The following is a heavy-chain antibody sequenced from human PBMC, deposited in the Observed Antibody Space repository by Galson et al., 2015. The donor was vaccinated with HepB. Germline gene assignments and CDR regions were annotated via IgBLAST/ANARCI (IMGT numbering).Heavy chain of an antibody. J-gene: IGHJ1*01. CDR3: ARGWRPDDGVTLLNLGF. CDR1: GYNFAGYW. V-gene: IGHV5-51*03. D-gene: IGHD3-3*01. CDR2: MYAGDSDA. Sequence: QSGAEVKKAGESLKISCRGFGYNFAGYWIAWVRQMPGKGLEWMGIMYAGDSDARYSPSFQGQVTISADKSVRTAYLQWVSLKPSDTAIYYGARGWRPDDGVTLLNLGFWGQGTLVAVSP.